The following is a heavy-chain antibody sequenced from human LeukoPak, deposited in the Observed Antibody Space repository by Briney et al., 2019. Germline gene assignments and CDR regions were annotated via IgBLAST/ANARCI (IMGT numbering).Heavy chain of an antibody. J-gene: IGHJ6*02. V-gene: IGHV4-34*01. CDR2: INHSGST. CDR3: ARPNPQYYYYCGMDV. CDR1: GGSFSGYS. Sequence: SETLSLTCAVYGGSFSGYSWSWSRQPPGKGLEWVGEINHSGSTNYNPSLKSRVTISVDTSKNQFSLKLSSVTAADTAVYYCARPNPQYYYYCGMDVWGQGTTVTASS.